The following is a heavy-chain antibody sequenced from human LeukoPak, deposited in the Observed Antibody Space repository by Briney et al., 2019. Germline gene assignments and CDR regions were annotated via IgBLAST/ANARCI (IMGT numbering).Heavy chain of an antibody. J-gene: IGHJ4*02. D-gene: IGHD5-24*01. Sequence: GGSLRLSCAASGFTFSTYAMHWVRQAPGKGLEWVAVISFDGSTKYYADSVKGRFTISRDNSKNTLYPQMNSLRAEDTAVYYCARIRDDYNPLDYWGQGTLVTVSS. CDR2: ISFDGSTK. V-gene: IGHV3-30-3*01. CDR3: ARIRDDYNPLDY. CDR1: GFTFSTYA.